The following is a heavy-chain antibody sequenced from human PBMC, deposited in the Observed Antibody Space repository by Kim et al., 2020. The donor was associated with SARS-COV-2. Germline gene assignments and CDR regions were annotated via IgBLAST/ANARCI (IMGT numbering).Heavy chain of an antibody. CDR3: TSTEGGSSGPLDY. CDR2: IRSKAYGGTT. J-gene: IGHJ4*02. D-gene: IGHD6-6*01. CDR1: GFTFGDYA. Sequence: GGSLRLSCTASGFTFGDYAMSWFRQAPGKGLEWVGFIRSKAYGGTTEYAASVKGRFTISRDDSKSIAYLQMNSLKTEDTAVYYCTSTEGGSSGPLDYWGQGTLVTVSS. V-gene: IGHV3-49*03.